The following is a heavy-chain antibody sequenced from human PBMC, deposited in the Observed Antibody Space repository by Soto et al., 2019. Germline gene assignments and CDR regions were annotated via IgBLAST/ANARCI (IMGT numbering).Heavy chain of an antibody. Sequence: PSETLSLTCTVSGGSISSGGYYWSWIRQHPGEGLEWIGYIYYSGSTYYNPSLKSRVTISVDTSKNQFSLKLSSVTAADTAVYYCARDLSYYYYYGMDVWGQGTTVTVSS. V-gene: IGHV4-31*03. J-gene: IGHJ6*02. CDR2: IYYSGST. CDR1: GGSISSGGYY. CDR3: ARDLSYYYYYGMDV.